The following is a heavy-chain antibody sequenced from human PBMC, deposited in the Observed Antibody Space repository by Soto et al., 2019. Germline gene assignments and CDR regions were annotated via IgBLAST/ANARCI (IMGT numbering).Heavy chain of an antibody. J-gene: IGHJ4*02. Sequence: KTSEPLSLTCIVSGESISSSSYYWGWIRQPPGKGLEWIGSIYHSGRTYYNPSLKSRVSISIDTSKNQFSLKLSSVTAADTALYYCARQPTTVVTQAYFDYWGQGALVTVSS. D-gene: IGHD2-21*02. CDR1: GESISSSSYY. V-gene: IGHV4-39*01. CDR3: ARQPTTVVTQAYFDY. CDR2: IYHSGRT.